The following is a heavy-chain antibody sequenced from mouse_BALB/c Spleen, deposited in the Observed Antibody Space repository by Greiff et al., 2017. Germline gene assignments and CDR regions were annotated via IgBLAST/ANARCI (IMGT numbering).Heavy chain of an antibody. CDR1: GYSITSDYA. J-gene: IGHJ2*01. D-gene: IGHD2-3*01. CDR3: ARSLYDGYYYFDY. CDR2: ISYSGST. Sequence: EVQLQQSGPGLVKPSQSLSLTCTVTGYSITSDYAWNWIRQFPGNKLEWMGYISYSGSTSYNPSLKSRISITRDTSKNQFFLQLNSVTTEDTATYYCARSLYDGYYYFDYWGQGTTLTVSS. V-gene: IGHV3-2*02.